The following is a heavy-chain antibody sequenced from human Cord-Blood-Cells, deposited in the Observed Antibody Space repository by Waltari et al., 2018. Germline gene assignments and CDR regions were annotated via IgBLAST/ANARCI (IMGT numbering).Heavy chain of an antibody. J-gene: IGHJ2*01. CDR1: GPTFSTIW. Sequence: EVQLVESGGGLVQPGGSLRLSCEPVGPTFSTIWMTWCRQAPGKGVGGVANIKQEGSEKYYVDFVKGRFTISRDNAKNSLYLQMNSLRAEDTAVYYCARVLGNYWYFDLWGRGTLVTVSS. CDR2: IKQEGSEK. CDR3: ARVLGNYWYFDL. V-gene: IGHV3-7*01. D-gene: IGHD2-15*01.